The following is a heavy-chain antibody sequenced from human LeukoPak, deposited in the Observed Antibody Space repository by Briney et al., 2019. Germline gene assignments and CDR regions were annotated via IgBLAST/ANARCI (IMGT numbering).Heavy chain of an antibody. J-gene: IGHJ3*02. D-gene: IGHD6-13*01. Sequence: ASVKVSCKASGYTFISYGISWVRQAPGQGLEWMGWINAYNGNTNYAQKLQGRVTMTTDTSTSTTYMELRSLRSDDTAVYYCGRDLASNSWSDAFDIWGQGTMVTVSS. V-gene: IGHV1-18*01. CDR1: GYTFISYG. CDR2: INAYNGNT. CDR3: GRDLASNSWSDAFDI.